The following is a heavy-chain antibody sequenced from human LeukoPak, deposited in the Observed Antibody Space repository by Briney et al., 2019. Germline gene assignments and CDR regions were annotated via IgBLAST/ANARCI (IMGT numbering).Heavy chain of an antibody. J-gene: IGHJ5*02. D-gene: IGHD5-18*01. Sequence: SVKVSCKASGGTFSSYAFTWVRQAPGQGLEWMGGIIPIFGTANYAQKFQGRVTITADESTSTAYMELSSLRSEDTAVYYCARVHDLVNTATVMVGNWFDPWGQGTLVTVSS. CDR3: ARVHDLVNTATVMVGNWFDP. CDR2: IIPIFGTA. CDR1: GGTFSSYA. V-gene: IGHV1-69*13.